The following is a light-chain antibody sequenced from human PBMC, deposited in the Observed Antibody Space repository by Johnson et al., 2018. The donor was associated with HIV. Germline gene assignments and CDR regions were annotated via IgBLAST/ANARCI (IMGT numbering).Light chain of an antibody. Sequence: QSVLTQPPSVSAAPGQTVTISCSGSSSNVGSSFVSWYRQVPGTAPKLLIYENNKRPSGIPDRFSGSKSGTSATLGITGLQTGDEADYYCGTWDSSLSAMGLGTGTKVTVL. CDR3: GTWDSSLSAMG. CDR1: SSNVGSSF. J-gene: IGLJ1*01. V-gene: IGLV1-51*01. CDR2: ENN.